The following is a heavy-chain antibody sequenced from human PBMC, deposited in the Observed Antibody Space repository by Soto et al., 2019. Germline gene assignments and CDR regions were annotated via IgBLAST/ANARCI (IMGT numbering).Heavy chain of an antibody. D-gene: IGHD3-22*01. V-gene: IGHV3-30-3*01. Sequence: QVQLVESGGGVVQPGRSLRLSCAASGFTFSSYAMHWVRQAPGKGLEWVAVVSYDGSNKYYADSVKGRFTISRDNSKNTLYLRMNSLRAEDTAVYYCARARSGSGYTLGSWFDPWGQGTLVTVSS. CDR2: VSYDGSNK. J-gene: IGHJ5*02. CDR1: GFTFSSYA. CDR3: ARARSGSGYTLGSWFDP.